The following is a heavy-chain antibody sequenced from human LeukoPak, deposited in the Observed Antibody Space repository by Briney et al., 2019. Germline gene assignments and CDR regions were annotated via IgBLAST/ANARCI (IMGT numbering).Heavy chain of an antibody. CDR3: ARGPDTAMVSYYYGMDV. D-gene: IGHD5-18*01. Sequence: ASVTVSFTASGYTFTSYGISWVRQAPGQGLEWMGWISAYNGNTNYAQKLQGRVTMTTDTSTSTAYMELRSLRSDDTAVYYCARGPDTAMVSYYYGMDVWGQGTTVTVSS. CDR2: ISAYNGNT. CDR1: GYTFTSYG. V-gene: IGHV1-18*01. J-gene: IGHJ6*02.